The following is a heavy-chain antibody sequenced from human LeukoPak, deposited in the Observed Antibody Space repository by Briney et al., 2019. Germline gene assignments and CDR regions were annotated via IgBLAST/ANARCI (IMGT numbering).Heavy chain of an antibody. V-gene: IGHV4-59*01. J-gene: IGHJ4*02. CDR3: VRDRELNY. CDR1: GGSISIYY. D-gene: IGHD3-10*01. Sequence: SSETLSLTCTGSGGSISIYYWSWVRQLPGKGLEWIGYIYNSGSTNYNPSLKSRVTISVDTSKNQFSLNLDSVTAADTAVYYCVRDRELNYWGQGTLVTVSS. CDR2: IYNSGST.